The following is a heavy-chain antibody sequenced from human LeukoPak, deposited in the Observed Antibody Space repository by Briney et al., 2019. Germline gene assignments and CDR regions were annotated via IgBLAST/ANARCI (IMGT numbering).Heavy chain of an antibody. CDR1: GGSISRYY. CDR3: ARGYYDFWSGSSDAFDI. D-gene: IGHD3-3*01. V-gene: IGHV4-59*12. Sequence: LSETLSLTCTVSGGSISRYYWSWIRQPPGKGLEWFGYVYDSGTTNYNPSLKSRVTISVDTSKNQFSLKLSSVTAADTAVYYCARGYYDFWSGSSDAFDIWGQGTMVTVSS. CDR2: VYDSGTT. J-gene: IGHJ3*02.